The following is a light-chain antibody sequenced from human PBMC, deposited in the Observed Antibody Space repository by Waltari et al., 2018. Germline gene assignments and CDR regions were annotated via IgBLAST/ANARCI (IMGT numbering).Light chain of an antibody. J-gene: IGLJ3*02. Sequence: QSALTQPASVSGSPGQSTTISCTGTSSDDGTYNSVFWYQNHPGQGPKVIIYDVSDRPSGVSARFSGSKSGNTASLTISGLQAEDEADYYCSSQSSDDVVLFGGGTKVTVL. V-gene: IGLV2-14*03. CDR3: SSQSSDDVVL. CDR2: DVS. CDR1: SSDDGTYNS.